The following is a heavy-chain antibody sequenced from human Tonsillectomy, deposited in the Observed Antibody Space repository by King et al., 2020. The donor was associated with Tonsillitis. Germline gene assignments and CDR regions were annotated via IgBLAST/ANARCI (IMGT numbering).Heavy chain of an antibody. D-gene: IGHD3-3*01. Sequence: VQLQQWGAGLLKPSETLSLTCAVYGGSLSGYYWSWIRQPPGKGLEWIGEINRSGRTNCNPSFKSRVTISVDTSKNHISLKLSSVTAADTAVYYCAREDLENDVFDIWGQGTMVTVSS. V-gene: IGHV4-34*01. CDR3: AREDLENDVFDI. CDR1: GGSLSGYY. CDR2: INRSGRT. J-gene: IGHJ3*02.